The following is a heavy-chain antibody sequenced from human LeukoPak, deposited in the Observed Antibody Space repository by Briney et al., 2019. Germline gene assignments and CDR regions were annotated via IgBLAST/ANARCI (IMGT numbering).Heavy chain of an antibody. V-gene: IGHV3-30*04. CDR1: GFTFSSYA. Sequence: GGSLRLSCAASGFTFSSYAMHWVRQAPGKGLEWVAVISYDGSNKYYADSVKGRFTISRDNSKNTLYLQMNSLRAEDTAVYLCARAVVQLSFDYCGQGTVVTVSS. CDR2: ISYDGSNK. D-gene: IGHD5-18*01. CDR3: ARAVVQLSFDY. J-gene: IGHJ4*02.